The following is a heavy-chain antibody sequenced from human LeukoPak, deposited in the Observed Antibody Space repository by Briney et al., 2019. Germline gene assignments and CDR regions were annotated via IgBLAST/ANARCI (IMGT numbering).Heavy chain of an antibody. V-gene: IGHV1-69*04. CDR1: GGTFSSYA. CDR3: ARDVGGWSSYYYYGMDV. J-gene: IGHJ6*02. CDR2: IIPILGIA. Sequence: SVKVSCKASGGTFSSYAISWVRQAPGQGLEWMGRIIPILGIANYAQKFQGRVTITADKSTSTAYMELSSLRSEDTAVYYCARDVGGWSSYYYYGMDVRGQGTTVTVSS. D-gene: IGHD6-19*01.